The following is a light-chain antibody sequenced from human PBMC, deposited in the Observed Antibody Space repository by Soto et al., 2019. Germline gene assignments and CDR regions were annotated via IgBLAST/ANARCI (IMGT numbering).Light chain of an antibody. Sequence: DIQMTQSPSTLSASVGDRVTITCRASQSMSSWLAWYQQKPGKAPKLLIYDASSLESGVPSRFSGSGSGTEFTLTTSSLQPDDFATYYCQQYNSSPTFGQGTKVEIK. V-gene: IGKV1-5*01. CDR1: QSMSSW. CDR3: QQYNSSPT. CDR2: DAS. J-gene: IGKJ1*01.